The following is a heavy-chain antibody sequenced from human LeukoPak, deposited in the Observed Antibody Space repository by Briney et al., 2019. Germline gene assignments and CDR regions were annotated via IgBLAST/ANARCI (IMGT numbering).Heavy chain of an antibody. Sequence: ASVKVSCKASGYTFTSYYMHWVRQAPGQGLEWMGIISPSGGSTSYAQKFQGRVTMTRNTSTSTVYMELSSLRSEDTAVYYCASWHYDILTGPPRFDPWGQGTLVTVSS. V-gene: IGHV1-46*01. D-gene: IGHD3-9*01. CDR2: ISPSGGST. CDR1: GYTFTSYY. CDR3: ASWHYDILTGPPRFDP. J-gene: IGHJ5*02.